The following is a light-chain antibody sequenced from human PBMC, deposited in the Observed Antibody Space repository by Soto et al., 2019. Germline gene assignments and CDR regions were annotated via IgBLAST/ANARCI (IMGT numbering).Light chain of an antibody. CDR2: DAF. CDR3: QQRSSWPS. Sequence: EIVLTQSPVILSLSPGDRATLSCRASQSVSSFIAWYQQKPGQAPRLLIYDAFNRASGIPARFSGSGSGTDFTLTISSREPEDFAVYYCQQRSSWPSFGPGTKVDVK. V-gene: IGKV3-11*01. J-gene: IGKJ3*01. CDR1: QSVSSF.